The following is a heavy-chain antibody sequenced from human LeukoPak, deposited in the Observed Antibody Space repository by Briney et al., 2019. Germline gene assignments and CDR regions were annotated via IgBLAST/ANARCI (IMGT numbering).Heavy chain of an antibody. Sequence: GRSLRLSCAASGFTFDDYAMHWVRQAPGKGLEWVSGIGWNGGGLGYADSVKGRFTISRDNPKNSLYLQMNSLRAEDTALYYCVRAGGSGSYYYYYMDVWGKGTTVNVSS. CDR1: GFTFDDYA. J-gene: IGHJ6*03. V-gene: IGHV3-9*01. D-gene: IGHD3-10*01. CDR2: IGWNGGGL. CDR3: VRAGGSGSYYYYYMDV.